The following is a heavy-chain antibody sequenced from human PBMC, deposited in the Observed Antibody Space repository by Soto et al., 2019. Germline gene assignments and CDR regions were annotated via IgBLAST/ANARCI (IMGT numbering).Heavy chain of an antibody. CDR3: ARGLAAEGFFAY. J-gene: IGHJ4*02. V-gene: IGHV4-4*02. D-gene: IGHD6-13*01. CDR1: GGASVTPINY. CDR2: IYHSGST. Sequence: QVQLQESGPGLVKPSGTLSLTCTVTGGASVTPINYWTWVRRAPGKGLEWIGEIYHSGSTNYNPSLKSRVSISVDKSKNQLSLKLTSVTAADTAMYYCARGLAAEGFFAYWGQGTLVTVSS.